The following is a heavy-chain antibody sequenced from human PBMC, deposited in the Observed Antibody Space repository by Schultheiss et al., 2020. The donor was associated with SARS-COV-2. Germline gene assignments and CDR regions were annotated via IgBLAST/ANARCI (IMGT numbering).Heavy chain of an antibody. V-gene: IGHV3-30*03. CDR2: ISYDGSNK. D-gene: IGHD4-17*01. J-gene: IGHJ4*02. CDR1: GFTFSSYG. CDR3: TTEDYGDYG. Sequence: GGSLRLSCAASGFTFSSYGMHWVRQAPGKGLEWVAVISYDGSNKYYADSVKGRFTISRDNSKNTLYLQMNSLRAEDTAVYYCTTEDYGDYGWGQGTLVTVSS.